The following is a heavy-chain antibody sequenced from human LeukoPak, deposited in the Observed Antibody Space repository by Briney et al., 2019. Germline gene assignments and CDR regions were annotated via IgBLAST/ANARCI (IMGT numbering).Heavy chain of an antibody. D-gene: IGHD3-10*01. J-gene: IGHJ5*02. CDR3: ARGTYYYGSGSYYH. V-gene: IGHV1-8*01. CDR1: GYTFTSYD. Sequence: ASVKVSCKASGYTFTSYDINWVRQATGQGLEWMGWMNPNSGNTGYAQKFQGRVTMTRNTSISTAHMELSSLRSEDTAVYYCARGTYYYGSGSYYHWGQGTLVTVSS. CDR2: MNPNSGNT.